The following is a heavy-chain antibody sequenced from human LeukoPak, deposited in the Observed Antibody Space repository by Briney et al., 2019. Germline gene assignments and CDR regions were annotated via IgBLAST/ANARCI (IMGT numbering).Heavy chain of an antibody. V-gene: IGHV3-74*01. CDR1: GFMFSSYW. Sequence: PGGSLRLSCAASGFMFSSYWMHWVRQAPGKGLVWVSRINSDGSSTSYADSVKGRFTISRDNAKNTLYLQMNSLRAEDTAVYYCARFRYYYYMDVWGKGTTVTVSS. CDR2: INSDGSST. J-gene: IGHJ6*03. CDR3: ARFRYYYYMDV.